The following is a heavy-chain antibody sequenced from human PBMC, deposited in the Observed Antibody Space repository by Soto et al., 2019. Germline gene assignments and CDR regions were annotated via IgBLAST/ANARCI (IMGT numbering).Heavy chain of an antibody. D-gene: IGHD1-20*01. CDR1: GGSISSGGYY. Sequence: SETLSLTCTVSGGSISSGGYYWSWIRQHPGKGLEWIGYIYYSGSTYYNPSLKSRVTISVDTSKNQFSLKLSSVTAADTAVYYCARAYNWNEKGDYFAYWGQGTLVTVSS. CDR2: IYYSGST. J-gene: IGHJ4*02. CDR3: ARAYNWNEKGDYFAY. V-gene: IGHV4-31*03.